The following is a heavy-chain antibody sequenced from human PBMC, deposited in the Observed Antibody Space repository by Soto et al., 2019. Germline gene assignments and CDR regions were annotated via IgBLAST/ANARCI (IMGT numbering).Heavy chain of an antibody. D-gene: IGHD3-3*01. J-gene: IGHJ3*01. Sequence: GGSLRLSCAASGFTFSSYAMSWVRQAPGKGLEWVSAISGSGGSTYYADSVKGRFTISRDNSKNTLYLQMNSLRAEDTAVYYCAKDRGFFSGFGFQPDAIDFWGPGTMVTVSS. CDR1: GFTFSSYA. V-gene: IGHV3-23*01. CDR2: ISGSGGST. CDR3: AKDRGFFSGFGFQPDAIDF.